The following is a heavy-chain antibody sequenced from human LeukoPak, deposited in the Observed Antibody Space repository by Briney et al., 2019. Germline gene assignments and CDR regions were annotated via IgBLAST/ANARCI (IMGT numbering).Heavy chain of an antibody. CDR2: ISGSGGST. CDR3: AKNRGSSSSATDY. J-gene: IGHJ4*02. CDR1: GFTFFTYA. D-gene: IGHD6-6*01. V-gene: IGHV3-23*01. Sequence: AGSLRLSCAASGFTFFTYAMSWVRQAPGKGLEWVSAISGSGGSTYYADSVKGRFTISRDNSKNTLYLQMNSLRAEDTAVYYCAKNRGSSSSATDYWGQGTLVTVSS.